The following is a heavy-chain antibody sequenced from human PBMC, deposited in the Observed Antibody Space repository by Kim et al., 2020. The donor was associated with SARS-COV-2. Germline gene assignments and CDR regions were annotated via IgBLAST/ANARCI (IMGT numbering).Heavy chain of an antibody. CDR1: GFTVSSKY. V-gene: IGHV3-66*01. Sequence: GGSLRLSCAASGFTVSSKYMSWVRQAPGKGLEWVSVIYTSGNTYYADSVKGRFTISRDSSKNTLYLQMNSLRVEDTAVYYCTRDGGLYSGSYYDFAYWGQGTQVTVSS. J-gene: IGHJ4*02. CDR3: TRDGGLYSGSYYDFAY. CDR2: IYTSGNT. D-gene: IGHD1-26*01.